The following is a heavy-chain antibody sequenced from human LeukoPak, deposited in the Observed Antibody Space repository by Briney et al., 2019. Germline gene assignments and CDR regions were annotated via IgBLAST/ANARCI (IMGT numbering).Heavy chain of an antibody. Sequence: ASVKVSCKASGYTFTGYYMHWVRQAPGQGLEWMGIINPSGGSTSYAQKFQGRVTMTRDMSTSTVYMELSSLRSEDTAVHYCAASWYYYYMDVWGKGTTVTVSS. CDR3: AASWYYYYMDV. CDR2: INPSGGST. CDR1: GYTFTGYY. V-gene: IGHV1-46*03. J-gene: IGHJ6*03.